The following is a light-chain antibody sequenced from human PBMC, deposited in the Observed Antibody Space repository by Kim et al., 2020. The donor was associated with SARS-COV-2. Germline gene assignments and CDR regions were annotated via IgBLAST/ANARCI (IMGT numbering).Light chain of an antibody. CDR2: RAS. V-gene: IGKV3-15*01. Sequence: SPGERATLSCRASQSVSSNLAWYQQKPGQAPRLLIYRASTRATGIPARFSGSGSGTEFTLTISSLQSEDFAVYYCQQYNNWPTITFGQGTRLEIK. CDR1: QSVSSN. J-gene: IGKJ5*01. CDR3: QQYNNWPTIT.